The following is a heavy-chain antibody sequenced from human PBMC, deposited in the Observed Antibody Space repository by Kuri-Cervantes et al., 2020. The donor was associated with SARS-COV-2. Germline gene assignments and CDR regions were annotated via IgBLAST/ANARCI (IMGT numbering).Heavy chain of an antibody. CDR3: ARVIQGRGVDAFDI. J-gene: IGHJ3*02. CDR2: ISSSSYI. CDR1: GFTFSSYS. V-gene: IGHV3-21*01. Sequence: GGSLRLSCAASGFTFSSYSMNWVRQAPGKGLEWVSSISSSSYIYYADSVKGRFTISRDNAKNSLYLQMNSLRAEDTAVYYCARVIQGRGVDAFDIWGQGTMVTVSS. D-gene: IGHD2-21*01.